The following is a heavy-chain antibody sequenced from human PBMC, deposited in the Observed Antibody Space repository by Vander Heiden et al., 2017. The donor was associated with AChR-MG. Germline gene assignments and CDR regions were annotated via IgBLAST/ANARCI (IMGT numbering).Heavy chain of an antibody. J-gene: IGHJ3*02. D-gene: IGHD3-22*01. CDR2: IYHSGST. CDR1: GGPISSSTW. CDR3: ASWYYYDSSGSDAFDI. Sequence: QVQLQESGPGLVKPSGTLSLTCAVSGGPISSSTWWRWVRQPPGKGLEWIGEIYHSGSTNYNPSLKSRVTISVDKSKNQFSLKLSSVTAADTAVYYCASWYYYDSSGSDAFDIWGQGTMVTVSS. V-gene: IGHV4-4*02.